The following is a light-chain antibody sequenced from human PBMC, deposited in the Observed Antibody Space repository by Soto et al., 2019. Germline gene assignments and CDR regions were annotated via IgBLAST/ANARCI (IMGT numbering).Light chain of an antibody. CDR2: DVS. V-gene: IGLV2-14*03. J-gene: IGLJ1*01. Sequence: QSVLTQPACVSGSPGQSITISCTGTSSDVGGYNYVSWYQHHPGKAPKLMIYDVSNRPSGVSNRFSGSKSGNTASLTISGLQPEDEADYYCCSYTTSNTRQIVFGTGTKVTVL. CDR3: CSYTTSNTRQIV. CDR1: SSDVGGYNY.